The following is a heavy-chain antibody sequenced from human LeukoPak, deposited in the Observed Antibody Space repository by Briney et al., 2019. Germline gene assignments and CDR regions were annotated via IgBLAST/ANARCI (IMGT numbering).Heavy chain of an antibody. V-gene: IGHV1-2*02. CDR1: GYTFTGYY. CDR3: AKGRVVAGSKSLTYHWLDP. D-gene: IGHD6-19*01. Sequence: GASVTVSCTASGYTFTGYYIHWARQAPGQGLEWVGWINPNSGGAKYAQKFQDRVTMTRDTSISTAYMGLSRLRSDDTAVYYCAKGRVVAGSKSLTYHWLDPWGQGTLVTVSS. CDR2: INPNSGGA. J-gene: IGHJ5*02.